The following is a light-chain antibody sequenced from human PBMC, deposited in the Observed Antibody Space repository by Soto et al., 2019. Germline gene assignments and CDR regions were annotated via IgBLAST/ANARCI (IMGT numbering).Light chain of an antibody. CDR3: RRDINYPWT. Sequence: AIQMTQSPSSLSASAGDTFTISCRARHEIGNALGWYQQKPGKPPKVLIYGAXNLQSGVPPRFSGSGSGTDFTLAISSLQPEDSATYYCRRDINYPWTFGQGTKVDIK. CDR1: HEIGNA. J-gene: IGKJ1*01. V-gene: IGKV1-6*01. CDR2: GAX.